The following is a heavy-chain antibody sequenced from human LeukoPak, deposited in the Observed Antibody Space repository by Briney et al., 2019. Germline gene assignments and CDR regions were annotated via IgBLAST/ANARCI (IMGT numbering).Heavy chain of an antibody. CDR1: GVSFSGYY. D-gene: IGHD2-15*01. CDR3: ARGRGGSYY. CDR2: INHSGST. Sequence: SETLSLTCAVYGVSFSGYYWSWIRQPPGKGLEWIGEINHSGSTNYNPSLKSRVTISVDTSKNQFSLKLSSVTAADTAVYYCARGRGGSYYWGQGTLVTVSS. J-gene: IGHJ4*02. V-gene: IGHV4-34*01.